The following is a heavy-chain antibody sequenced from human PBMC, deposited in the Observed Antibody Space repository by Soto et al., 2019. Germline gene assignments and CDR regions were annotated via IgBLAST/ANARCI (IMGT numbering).Heavy chain of an antibody. Sequence: SETLSLTCTVSGGSISSYYWSWIRQPPGKGLEWIGYIYYSGSTNYNPSLKSRVTISVDTSKNQFSLKLSSVTAADTAVYYCAGGRGDFWSGYYTYYMDVWGKGTTVTVSS. D-gene: IGHD3-3*01. V-gene: IGHV4-59*08. CDR3: AGGRGDFWSGYYTYYMDV. J-gene: IGHJ6*03. CDR2: IYYSGST. CDR1: GGSISSYY.